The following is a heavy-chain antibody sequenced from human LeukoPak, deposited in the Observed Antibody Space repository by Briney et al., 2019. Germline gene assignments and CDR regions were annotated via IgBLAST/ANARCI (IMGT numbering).Heavy chain of an antibody. CDR2: ISWNSGSI. CDR3: AKGYYYFDY. CDR1: GFTFDDYA. Sequence: GRSLRLSCAASGFTFDDYAMHWVRQAPGKGLEWVSGISWNSGSIGYADSVKGRFTISRDNAKNSLHLQMNSLRAEDTALYYCAKGYYYFDYWGQGTLVTVSS. D-gene: IGHD1-1*01. V-gene: IGHV3-9*01. J-gene: IGHJ4*02.